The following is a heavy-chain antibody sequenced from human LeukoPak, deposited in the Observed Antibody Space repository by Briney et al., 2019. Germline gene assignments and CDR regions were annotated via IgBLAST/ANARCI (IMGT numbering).Heavy chain of an antibody. D-gene: IGHD3-10*01. CDR3: ARAGSGNHDAFDI. Sequence: ASVKVSCKASGYTFTSYYMHWVRQAPGQGLEWMGWINPNSGGTNYAQKFQGRVTITADKSTSTAYMELSSLRSEDTAVYYCARAGSGNHDAFDIWGQGTMVTVSS. V-gene: IGHV1-2*02. CDR1: GYTFTSYY. CDR2: INPNSGGT. J-gene: IGHJ3*02.